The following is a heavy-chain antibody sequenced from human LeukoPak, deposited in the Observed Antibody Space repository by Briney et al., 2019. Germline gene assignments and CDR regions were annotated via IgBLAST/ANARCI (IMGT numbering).Heavy chain of an antibody. CDR1: GNYW. CDR2: INSDGSWT. D-gene: IGHD2/OR15-2a*01. CDR3: VSFYETY. J-gene: IGHJ4*02. Sequence: GGSLRLSCAASGNYWMHWVRQAPGKGLVWVSHINSDGSWTSYADSVKGRFTISKDNANNTVYLQMNNLRAEDTAAYYCVSFYETYWGRGTLVTVSS. V-gene: IGHV3-74*01.